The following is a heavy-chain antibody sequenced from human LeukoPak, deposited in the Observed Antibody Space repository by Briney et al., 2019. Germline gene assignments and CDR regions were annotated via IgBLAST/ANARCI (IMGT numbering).Heavy chain of an antibody. Sequence: HPGGSLRLSCAASGFTLSTHSINWVRQAPGKGLEWVSAIDGSGGTTFYADSVKGRVTISRVQSTNTVYLQMNSLRADDTAVYYCAKAHCSSTSCSRADNWGQGTLVTVSS. D-gene: IGHD2-2*01. J-gene: IGHJ4*02. CDR1: GFTLSTHS. CDR3: AKAHCSSTSCSRADN. V-gene: IGHV3-23*01. CDR2: IDGSGGTT.